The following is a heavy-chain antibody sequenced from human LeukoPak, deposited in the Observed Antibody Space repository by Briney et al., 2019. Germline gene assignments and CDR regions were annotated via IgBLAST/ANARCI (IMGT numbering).Heavy chain of an antibody. Sequence: SVKVSCKASGGTFSSYAISWVRQALGQGLEWMGGIIPIFGTANYAQKFQGRVTITTDESTSTAYMELSSLRSEDTAVYYCEVTHDYGGNVSDYWGQGSLVTVSS. J-gene: IGHJ4*02. V-gene: IGHV1-69*05. CDR2: IIPIFGTA. D-gene: IGHD4-23*01. CDR1: GGTFSSYA. CDR3: EVTHDYGGNVSDY.